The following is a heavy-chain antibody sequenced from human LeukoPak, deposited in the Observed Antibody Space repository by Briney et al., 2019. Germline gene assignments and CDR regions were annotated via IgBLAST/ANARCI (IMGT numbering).Heavy chain of an antibody. V-gene: IGHV1-18*01. D-gene: IGHD1-26*01. Sequence: ASVKVSCKAAGYTFTSYGISWVRQAPGQGLEWMGWISAYNGHANYAQKLQGRVTMTTDTSTNTAYMELRSLRSDDTAVYYCARDLGIVGATPPLYYMDVWAKGPRSPSP. J-gene: IGHJ6*03. CDR3: ARDLGIVGATPPLYYMDV. CDR2: ISAYNGHA. CDR1: GYTFTSYG.